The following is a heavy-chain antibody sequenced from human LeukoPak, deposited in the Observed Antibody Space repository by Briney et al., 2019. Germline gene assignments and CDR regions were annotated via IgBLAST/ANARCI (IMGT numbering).Heavy chain of an antibody. CDR2: IYYSGST. J-gene: IGHJ3*02. D-gene: IGHD3-22*01. Sequence: PAALLSFTWAAAGGSISCCIWRWLRLPPGGGVGWGGYIYYSGSTNYNPSLKSRVTISVDTSKNQFSLKLSSVTAADTAVYYCARHGIVVAETDAFDIWGQGTMVTVSS. CDR1: GGSISCCI. CDR3: ARHGIVVAETDAFDI. V-gene: IGHV4-59*08.